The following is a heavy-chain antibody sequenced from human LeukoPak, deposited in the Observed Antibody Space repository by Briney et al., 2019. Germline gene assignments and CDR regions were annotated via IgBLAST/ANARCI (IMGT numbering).Heavy chain of an antibody. CDR3: ASEGIAVAGIPMGVVDI. D-gene: IGHD6-19*01. CDR1: GFTFTDYF. V-gene: IGHV3-7*01. Sequence: GGSLRLSCVASGFTFTDYFMSWVRQAPGKGLEWVASIKHNGGEKYYVDSVKGRFTISRDNAKNSLYLEMSSLRVEDTAVYYCASEGIAVAGIPMGVVDIWGQGTMVTVSS. CDR2: IKHNGGEK. J-gene: IGHJ3*02.